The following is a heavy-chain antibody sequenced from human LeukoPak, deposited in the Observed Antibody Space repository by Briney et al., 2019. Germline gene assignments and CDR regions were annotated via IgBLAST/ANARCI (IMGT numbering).Heavy chain of an antibody. Sequence: GGSLRLSCAASGSTFSSYAVSWVRQAPGKGLEWVSSISGSGGSTYSADSVKGRFTISRDNSKNTLYLQMNSLRAEDTALYYCAKDRSCTNDICHGDFDYWGQGTLVTVSS. CDR2: ISGSGGST. J-gene: IGHJ4*02. CDR3: AKDRSCTNDICHGDFDY. CDR1: GSTFSSYA. D-gene: IGHD2-8*01. V-gene: IGHV3-23*01.